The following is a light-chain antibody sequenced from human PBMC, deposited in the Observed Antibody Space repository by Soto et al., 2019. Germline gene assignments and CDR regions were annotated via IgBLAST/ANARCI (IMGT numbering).Light chain of an antibody. CDR1: QSVLYSSNNKNY. J-gene: IGKJ3*01. CDR2: WAS. CDR3: EHYYCTSRT. V-gene: IGKV4-1*01. Sequence: DIVMTQSRDSLAVSLGERATINCKSSQSVLYSSNNKNYLAWYQQKPVQPPTSLIYWASTRDSAVPDPFSGSGSGTDFTGTTSTLQTEDVAVYYGEHYYCTSRTFGPGTKVDIK.